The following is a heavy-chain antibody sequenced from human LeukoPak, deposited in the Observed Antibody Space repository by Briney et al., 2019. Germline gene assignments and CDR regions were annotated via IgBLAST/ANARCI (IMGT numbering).Heavy chain of an antibody. D-gene: IGHD6-13*01. Sequence: PGGSLRLSCVASGFTFSDCYMSWIRQAPGKGLEWVSYISPDDTDVDYADSLKGRFTISRDNAKNSLFLQMNSPRAEDTAVYYCARGHSISPNWFDPWGQGTLVTVSS. V-gene: IGHV3-11*04. J-gene: IGHJ5*02. CDR3: ARGHSISPNWFDP. CDR2: ISPDDTDV. CDR1: GFTFSDCY.